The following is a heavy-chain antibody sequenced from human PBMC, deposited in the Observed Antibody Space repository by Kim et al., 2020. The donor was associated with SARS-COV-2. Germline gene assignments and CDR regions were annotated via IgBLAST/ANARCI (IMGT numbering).Heavy chain of an antibody. D-gene: IGHD2-15*01. V-gene: IGHV4-59*01. J-gene: IGHJ2*01. CDR3: ARDWRGGGDWYFDL. Sequence: NPPLKSRVTIAVDTSKNPFSLKLSSVTAADTAVYYCARDWRGGGDWYFDLWGRGTLVTVSS.